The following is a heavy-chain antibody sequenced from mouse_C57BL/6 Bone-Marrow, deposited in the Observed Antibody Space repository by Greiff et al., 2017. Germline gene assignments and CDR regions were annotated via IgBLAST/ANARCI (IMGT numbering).Heavy chain of an antibody. J-gene: IGHJ2*01. CDR1: GYTFTSYW. Sequence: QVQLQQPGAELVKPGASVKMSCKASGYTFTSYWINWVKQRPGQGLEWIGDIYPGSGSTNYNEKFKSKATLTVDKSSSTAYMQPIGRTSEDSAVYYCERRGLRWGYWGQGTTLTVSS. CDR2: IYPGSGST. CDR3: ERRGLRWGY. V-gene: IGHV1-55*01. D-gene: IGHD2-2*01.